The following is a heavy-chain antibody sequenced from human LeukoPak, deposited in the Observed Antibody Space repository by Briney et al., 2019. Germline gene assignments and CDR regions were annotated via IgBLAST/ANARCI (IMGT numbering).Heavy chain of an antibody. Sequence: SETLSLTCTVSGYSISSGYYWGWIRQPPGKGLEWIGSIYHSGSTYYNPSLKSRVTISVDTSKNQFSLKLSSVTAADTAVYYRARNYYYYYGMDVWGQGTTVTVSS. CDR3: ARNYYYYYGMDV. CDR1: GYSISSGYY. J-gene: IGHJ6*02. CDR2: IYHSGST. V-gene: IGHV4-38-2*02.